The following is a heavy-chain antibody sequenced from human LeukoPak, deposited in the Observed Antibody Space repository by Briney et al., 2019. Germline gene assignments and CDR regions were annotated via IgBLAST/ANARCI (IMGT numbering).Heavy chain of an antibody. CDR2: IYPGGSET. D-gene: IGHD3-10*01. J-gene: IGHJ4*02. V-gene: IGHV5-51*01. CDR3: ARHAPLVRGVIYYFDH. Sequence: GESLKISCKGLGYSFSSYWNAWVRQRPGKGLEWMGIIYPGGSETRYDPSFQGQVTISADRSISTAYLQWSSLKASDTAMYYCARHAPLVRGVIYYFDHWGQGTLVTVSS. CDR1: GYSFSSYW.